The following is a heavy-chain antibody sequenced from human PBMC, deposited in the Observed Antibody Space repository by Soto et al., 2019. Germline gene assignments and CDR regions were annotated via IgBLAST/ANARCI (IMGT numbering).Heavy chain of an antibody. CDR1: GYTFSSIG. CDR2: ISPYKGNT. CDR3: ARDLADSGSYYTDC. Sequence: QIQLVQSGAEVKKPGASVKVSCKASGYTFSSIGISSVRQAPGQGLEWVGWISPYKGNTHYAQGLQGRVTMTTDSSSSTAYMELRSLRSVDTGVYYCARDLADSGSYYTDCWGQGTLVTVSS. V-gene: IGHV1-18*01. J-gene: IGHJ4*02. D-gene: IGHD3-10*01.